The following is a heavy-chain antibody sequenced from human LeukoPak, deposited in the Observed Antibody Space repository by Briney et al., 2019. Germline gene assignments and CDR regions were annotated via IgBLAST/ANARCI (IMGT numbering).Heavy chain of an antibody. V-gene: IGHV3-23*01. CDR1: GFIFSNHG. D-gene: IGHD6-19*01. CDR3: ARILSSAWGELGY. Sequence: GGTLRLSCAASGFIFSNHGMNWVRQPPGKGLEWVSGVSPNGETAYYADSVKGRFTISRDNSKNTLYLQMNSLRAEDTAVYYCARILSSAWGELGYWGQGTLVTVSS. J-gene: IGHJ4*02. CDR2: VSPNGETA.